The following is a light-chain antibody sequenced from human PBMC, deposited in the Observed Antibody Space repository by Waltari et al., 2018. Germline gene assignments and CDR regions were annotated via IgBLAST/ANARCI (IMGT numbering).Light chain of an antibody. Sequence: DIQMTQSPSTLSASVGDRVTITCRASQSLSNWLAWYQQKPGKAPKVLIYKASTLESGVPSRCSGSGSGTEFTLTISILQPDDFATYYCQQYRNLWTFGQGTKVEIK. CDR3: QQYRNLWT. CDR2: KAS. CDR1: QSLSNW. V-gene: IGKV1-5*03. J-gene: IGKJ1*01.